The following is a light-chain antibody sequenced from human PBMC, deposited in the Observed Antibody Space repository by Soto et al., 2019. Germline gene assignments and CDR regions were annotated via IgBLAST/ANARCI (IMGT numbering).Light chain of an antibody. CDR1: QSISSSY. Sequence: EIVFTQSPGTLSLSPGGRATLSCRASQSISSSYLAWYQQKPGQAPRLLIYGPSSRATGIPDRFSGSGSGTDFTLTINRLEPEDFAVYYCQQYDSSPRTFGQGTKVDIK. CDR3: QQYDSSPRT. V-gene: IGKV3-20*01. J-gene: IGKJ1*01. CDR2: GPS.